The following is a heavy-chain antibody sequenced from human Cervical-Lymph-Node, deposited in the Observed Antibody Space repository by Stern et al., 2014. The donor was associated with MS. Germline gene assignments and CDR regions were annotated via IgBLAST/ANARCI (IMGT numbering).Heavy chain of an antibody. D-gene: IGHD7-27*01. Sequence: VQLVESGGGLVQPGRSLRLSCAASGFTFDDYAMHWVRQAPGKGLEWVSGISWNSGSIGYADSVKGRFPISRDNPKNSLYLQMNSLRGEDTALYYCAKARRTYWGDLDYWGQGTLVTVSS. CDR2: ISWNSGSI. CDR1: GFTFDDYA. J-gene: IGHJ4*02. CDR3: AKARRTYWGDLDY. V-gene: IGHV3-9*01.